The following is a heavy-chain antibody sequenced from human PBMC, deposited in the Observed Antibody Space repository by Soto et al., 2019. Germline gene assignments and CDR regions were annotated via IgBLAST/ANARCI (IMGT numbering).Heavy chain of an antibody. CDR1: GFTVSSNY. D-gene: IGHD6-6*01. CDR3: ARGPSRADSPPLNY. J-gene: IGHJ4*02. V-gene: IGHV3-53*01. Sequence: EVQLVESGGGLIQPGGSLRLSCAASGFTVSSNYMSWVRQAPGKGLEWVSVIYSGGSTYYADSVKGRVTISRDNSKNKMYLQMNSQSAEDTAVYYCARGPSRADSPPLNYWGQGTLVTVSS. CDR2: IYSGGST.